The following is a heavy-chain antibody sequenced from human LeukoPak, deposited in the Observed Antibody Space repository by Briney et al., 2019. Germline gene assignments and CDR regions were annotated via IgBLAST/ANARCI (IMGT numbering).Heavy chain of an antibody. D-gene: IGHD4/OR15-4a*01. CDR3: ASSSGMTMECRSSYYYGMDV. Sequence: PGGSLRLSCAASGFTVSSNYMSWVRQAPGQGLEWVSVIYSGGSTYYEDSVKGRFTISRDNSKNTLYLQMNSLRAEDTAVYYCASSSGMTMECRSSYYYGMDVWGQGTTVTVS. CDR1: GFTVSSNY. V-gene: IGHV3-66*01. J-gene: IGHJ6*02. CDR2: IYSGGST.